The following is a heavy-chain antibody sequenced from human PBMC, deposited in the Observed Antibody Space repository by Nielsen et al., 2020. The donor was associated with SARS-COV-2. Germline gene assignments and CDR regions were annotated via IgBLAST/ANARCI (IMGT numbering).Heavy chain of an antibody. V-gene: IGHV3-73*01. D-gene: IGHD1-20*01. J-gene: IGHJ3*02. Sequence: GESLKISCAASGFTFSGSAMHWVRQASGKGLEWVGRIRSKANSYATAYAASVKGGFTISRDDSKNTAYLQMNSLKTEDMAVYYCTRIIGTRDDIWGQGTMVTVSS. CDR2: IRSKANSYAT. CDR3: TRIIGTRDDI. CDR1: GFTFSGSA.